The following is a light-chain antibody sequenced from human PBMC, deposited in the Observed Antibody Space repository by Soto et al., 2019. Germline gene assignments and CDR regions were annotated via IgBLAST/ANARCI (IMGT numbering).Light chain of an antibody. J-gene: IGLJ2*01. CDR1: SSNIGNNY. V-gene: IGLV1-51*01. CDR2: DNN. Sequence: QPPSVSAAPGQKVTISCSGSSSNIGNNYVSWYQQLPGTAPKLLIYDNNKRPSGIPDRFSGSKSGTSATLGITGLQTGDEADYYCGTWDSSLSVVVFGGGTKVTVL. CDR3: GTWDSSLSVVV.